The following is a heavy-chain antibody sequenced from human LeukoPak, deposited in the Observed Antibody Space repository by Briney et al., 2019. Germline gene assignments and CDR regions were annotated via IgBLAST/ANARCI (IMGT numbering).Heavy chain of an antibody. CDR2: FDPEDGET. CDR3: ATDCSFRAVQSLSGGSCYSVG. V-gene: IGHV1-24*01. J-gene: IGHJ4*02. D-gene: IGHD2-15*01. CDR1: GYTLTELS. Sequence: ASVKVSCKVSGYTLTELSMHWVRQARGKGLEWMGGFDPEDGETIYAQKFQGRVTMTEDTSTDTAYMELSSLRSEDTAVYYCATDCSFRAVQSLSGGSCYSVGWGQGTLVTVSS.